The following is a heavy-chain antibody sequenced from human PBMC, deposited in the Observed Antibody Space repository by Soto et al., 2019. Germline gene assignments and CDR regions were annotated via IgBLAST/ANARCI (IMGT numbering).Heavy chain of an antibody. CDR1: GFTFSSYG. V-gene: IGHV3-30*18. J-gene: IGHJ4*02. D-gene: IGHD6-13*01. CDR2: ISYDGSNK. CDR3: AKSGPRLLPGYSSSWYDY. Sequence: GESLRLSCAASGFTFSSYGMHWVRQAPGKGLEWVAVISYDGSNKYYADSVKGRFTISRDNSKNTLYLQMNSLRAEDTAVYYCAKSGPRLLPGYSSSWYDYWGQGTLVTVSS.